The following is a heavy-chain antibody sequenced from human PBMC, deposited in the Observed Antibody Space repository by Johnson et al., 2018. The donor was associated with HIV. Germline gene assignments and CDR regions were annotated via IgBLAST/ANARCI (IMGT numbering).Heavy chain of an antibody. CDR3: AKESETYGGNIGFQHAFDI. CDR2: ISYDGSNK. Sequence: QVQLVESGGGLIQPGGSLRLSCAASGFTVSSNYMSWVRQAPGKGLEWVAVISYDGSNKYYADSVKGRFTVSRDNSKNTLYLQMNSLRADDNAVYYCAKESETYGGNIGFQHAFDIWGQGTMVTVSS. CDR1: GFTVSSNY. V-gene: IGHV3-30*18. D-gene: IGHD4-23*01. J-gene: IGHJ3*02.